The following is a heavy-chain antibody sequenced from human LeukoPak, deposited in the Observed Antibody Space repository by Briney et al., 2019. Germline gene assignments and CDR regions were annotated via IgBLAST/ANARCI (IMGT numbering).Heavy chain of an antibody. CDR3: AKKTPGVHPFDS. CDR2: VGADSDT. D-gene: IGHD2-8*01. V-gene: IGHV3-23*01. Sequence: GGSLRLSCAASGFTFRTSAFSWVRQSPGRGLEWVSTVGADSDTYYADSVKGRFTISRDNSKNTVYLQMTGLRADDTAVYYCAKKTPGVHPFDSWGQGTLVTVSP. CDR1: GFTFRTSA. J-gene: IGHJ4*02.